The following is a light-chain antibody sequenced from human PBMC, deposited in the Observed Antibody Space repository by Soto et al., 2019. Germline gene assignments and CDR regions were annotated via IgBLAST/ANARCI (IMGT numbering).Light chain of an antibody. V-gene: IGLV1-44*01. CDR2: SNN. CDR3: AAWDDSLNGRV. CDR1: SSNIGSNT. Sequence: QSVLTQPPSASGTPGQRVTISCSGSSSNIGSNTASWYQQLPGTAPKVLIYSNNQRPSGVPDRFSGSKSGTSASLAISGLQSEDEGDYYCAAWDDSLNGRVFGGGTKLTVL. J-gene: IGLJ3*02.